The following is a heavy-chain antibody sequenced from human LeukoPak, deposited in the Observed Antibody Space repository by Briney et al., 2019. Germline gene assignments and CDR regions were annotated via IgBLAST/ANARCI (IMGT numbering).Heavy chain of an antibody. CDR1: GFTFRNYA. D-gene: IGHD3-9*01. J-gene: IGHJ4*02. V-gene: IGHV3-23*01. CDR2: ISGSDGNT. CDR3: ARVRYYDILTGYPLDY. Sequence: GGSLRLSCAASGFTFRNYAMNWVRQAPGEGLEWVSAISGSDGNTYYADSVKGRFTISRDDSKNTLYLQMNSLRAEDTAVYYCARVRYYDILTGYPLDYWGQGTLVTVSS.